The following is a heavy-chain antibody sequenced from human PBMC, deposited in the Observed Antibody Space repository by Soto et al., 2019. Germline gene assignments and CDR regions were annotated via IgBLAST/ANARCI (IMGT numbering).Heavy chain of an antibody. CDR1: GFTFSSYG. D-gene: IGHD3-16*01. V-gene: IGHV3-30*03. CDR2: ISYDGSNK. Sequence: QVQLVESGGGVVQPGRSLRLSCAASGFTFSSYGMHWVRQAPGKGLEWVAVISYDGSNKYYADSVKGRFTISRDNSKNTLYLQMNSLRAEDTAVYYCATIMITFGGVNPALDYWGQGTLVTVSS. CDR3: ATIMITFGGVNPALDY. J-gene: IGHJ4*02.